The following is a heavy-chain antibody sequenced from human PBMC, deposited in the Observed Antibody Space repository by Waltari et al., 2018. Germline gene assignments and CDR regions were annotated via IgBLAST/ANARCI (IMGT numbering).Heavy chain of an antibody. J-gene: IGHJ4*02. CDR3: ATNYYDSSGYPGVTDY. D-gene: IGHD3-22*01. CDR2: IYYSGGT. Sequence: QLQLQESGPGLVKPSETLSLTCTVSGGSISSSSYYWGWIRQPPGKGLEWIGIIYYSGGTYYNPSLKSRVTISVDTSKNQFSLKLSSVTAADTAVYYCATNYYDSSGYPGVTDYWGQGTLVTVSS. CDR1: GGSISSSSYY. V-gene: IGHV4-39*07.